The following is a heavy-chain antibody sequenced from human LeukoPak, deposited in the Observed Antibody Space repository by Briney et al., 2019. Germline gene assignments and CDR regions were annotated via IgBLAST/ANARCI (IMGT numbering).Heavy chain of an antibody. CDR1: GFTFRSYS. J-gene: IGHJ4*02. D-gene: IGHD2-2*02. Sequence: GGSLRLSCAASGFTFRSYSMNWVRQAPGKGLEWVSSISSSGSYIYYADSVKGRFTISRDNSKNTLYLQMNSLRAEDTAVYYCAKGAQLDCSSTSCYIFDSWGQGTLVTVSS. CDR3: AKGAQLDCSSTSCYIFDS. V-gene: IGHV3-21*04. CDR2: ISSSGSYI.